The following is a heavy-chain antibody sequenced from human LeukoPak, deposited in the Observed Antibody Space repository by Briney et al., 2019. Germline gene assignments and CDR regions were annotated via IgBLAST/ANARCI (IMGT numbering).Heavy chain of an antibody. V-gene: IGHV1-69*05. Sequence: SVKVSCKASGGTFSSYAISWVRQAPGQGLEWMGGIIPIFGTANYAQKFQGRVTITTNESTSTAYMELSSLRSEDTAVYYCARDGPYSSSGFYFQHWGQGTLVTVSS. J-gene: IGHJ1*01. CDR1: GGTFSSYA. D-gene: IGHD6-6*01. CDR3: ARDGPYSSSGFYFQH. CDR2: IIPIFGTA.